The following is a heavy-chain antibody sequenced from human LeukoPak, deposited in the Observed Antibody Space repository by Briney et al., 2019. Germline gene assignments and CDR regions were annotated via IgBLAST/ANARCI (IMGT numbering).Heavy chain of an antibody. Sequence: GGSLRLSCAASGFIVSSNYMSWVRQAPGKGLEWVSVIYSGGSTYYADSVKGRFTISRDNSKNTLYLQMNSLRAEDTAVYYCARGLGYSSGWYFDYWGQGTLVTVSS. CDR1: GFIVSSNY. CDR3: ARGLGYSSGWYFDY. CDR2: IYSGGST. D-gene: IGHD6-19*01. J-gene: IGHJ4*02. V-gene: IGHV3-66*02.